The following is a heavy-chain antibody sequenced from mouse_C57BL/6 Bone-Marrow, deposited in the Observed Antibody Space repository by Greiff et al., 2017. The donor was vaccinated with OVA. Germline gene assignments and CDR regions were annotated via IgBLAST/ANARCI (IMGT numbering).Heavy chain of an antibody. Sequence: VQLQQSGPELVKPGASVKISCKASGYAISSSWMNWVKPRPGKGLEWIGRIYPGDGDTNYNGKFKGKATLTADKSSSTAYMQLSSLTSEDSAVYFCARHEDGYYASYFDYWGQGTTLTVSS. D-gene: IGHD2-3*01. CDR3: ARHEDGYYASYFDY. V-gene: IGHV1-82*01. CDR2: IYPGDGDT. CDR1: GYAISSSW. J-gene: IGHJ2*01.